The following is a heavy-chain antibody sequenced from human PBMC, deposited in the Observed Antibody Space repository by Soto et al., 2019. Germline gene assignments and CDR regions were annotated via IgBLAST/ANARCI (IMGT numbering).Heavy chain of an antibody. CDR2: IFPSDSDT. J-gene: IGHJ5*02. CDR3: ARKDKSGYFNWFDP. D-gene: IGHD3-22*01. CDR1: GYIFTSYC. Sequence: QXISCRDSGYIFTSYCIAWVRQIPGKGLEWMGIIFPSDSDTRYSPSFQGQVTISADRSTSTVFLQWASLKASDTAVYFCARKDKSGYFNWFDPWGQGTLVSVSS. V-gene: IGHV5-51*01.